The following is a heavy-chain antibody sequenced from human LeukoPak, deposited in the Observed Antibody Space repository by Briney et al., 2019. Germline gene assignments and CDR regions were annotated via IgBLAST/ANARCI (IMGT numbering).Heavy chain of an antibody. J-gene: IGHJ4*02. D-gene: IGHD4-17*01. CDR3: VRGTAR. V-gene: IGHV3-53*01. CDR1: GFSVSTQY. Sequence: GGSLRLSCVVSGFSVSTQYMSWVRQTPGKGLEWVSVIYTGDKTYYADSVKGRFIIPRDNSKNILYLQMDSLRAEDTALYYCVRGTARWGQGTLVTVSS. CDR2: IYTGDKT.